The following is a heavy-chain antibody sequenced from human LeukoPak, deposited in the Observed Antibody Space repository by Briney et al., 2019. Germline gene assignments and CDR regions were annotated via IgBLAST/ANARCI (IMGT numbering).Heavy chain of an antibody. J-gene: IGHJ3*02. V-gene: IGHV3-7*05. CDR3: ARHLPRTDIGYAFDI. CDR2: IKEDGSDK. Sequence: PGGSLRLSCAASGFNFGTYWMTWVRQAPGRGLEWVANIKEDGSDKYYVDSVKGRFTISRDNAEKSLYLQMNSLRVDDTAVYYCARHLPRTDIGYAFDIWGQGTVVTVSS. D-gene: IGHD2-15*01. CDR1: GFNFGTYW.